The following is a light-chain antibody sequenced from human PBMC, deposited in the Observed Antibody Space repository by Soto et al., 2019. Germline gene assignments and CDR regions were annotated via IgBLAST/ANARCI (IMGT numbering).Light chain of an antibody. CDR3: MQGTHWPWT. CDR1: QSLIHSDGNTY. V-gene: IGKV2-30*02. Sequence: DVVMTQSPLSLPVTLGQPASISCRSSQSLIHSDGNTYLHWFQQWPGQSPRRLIYKVSDQDSGVQERFSGSGSGTNFTLKISRVEAEDVGVYYCMQGTHWPWTFGQGTEVEIK. CDR2: KVS. J-gene: IGKJ1*01.